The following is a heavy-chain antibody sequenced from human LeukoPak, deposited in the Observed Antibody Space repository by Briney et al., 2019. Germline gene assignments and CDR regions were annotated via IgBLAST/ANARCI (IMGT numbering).Heavy chain of an antibody. J-gene: IGHJ3*02. D-gene: IGHD4-17*01. CDR1: DDSFSSHY. Sequence: PSETLSHTCAVYDDSFSSHYWTWIRQPPGKGLEWIGYISYIGSTNYNPSLTSRVTISIDTSRNQFSLRLSSVTAADTAVYYCARDLVTVTKGFDIWGQGTMVSVSS. V-gene: IGHV4-59*11. CDR3: ARDLVTVTKGFDI. CDR2: ISYIGST.